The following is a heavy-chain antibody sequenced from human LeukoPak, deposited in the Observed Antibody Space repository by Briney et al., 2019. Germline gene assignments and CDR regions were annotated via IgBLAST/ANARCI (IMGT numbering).Heavy chain of an antibody. CDR1: GFTFSDYY. V-gene: IGHV3-11*01. CDR3: ARGSYYDSSGNFDY. Sequence: GGSLRLSCAASGFTFSDYYMSWIRKAPGKGLEWVSYISSSGSSIYYADSVKGRFTSSRDNAKNSLYLQMHSLRAEDTAVYCCARGSYYDSSGNFDYWGQGTLVTVSS. CDR2: ISSSGSSI. D-gene: IGHD3-22*01. J-gene: IGHJ4*02.